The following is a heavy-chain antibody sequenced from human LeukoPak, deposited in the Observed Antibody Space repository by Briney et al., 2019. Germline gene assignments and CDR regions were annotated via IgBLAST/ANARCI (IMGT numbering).Heavy chain of an antibody. J-gene: IGHJ4*02. D-gene: IGHD3-22*01. CDR2: ISGSGGST. CDR3: AKPALIVVAAQIDY. Sequence: SGGSLRLSCAASGFDVSSHHMVRVRQAPGEGLEWVSAISGSGGSTYYADSVKGRFTISRDNSKNTLYLQMNSLRAEDTAVYYCAKPALIVVAAQIDYWGQGTLVTVSS. V-gene: IGHV3-23*01. CDR1: GFDVSSHH.